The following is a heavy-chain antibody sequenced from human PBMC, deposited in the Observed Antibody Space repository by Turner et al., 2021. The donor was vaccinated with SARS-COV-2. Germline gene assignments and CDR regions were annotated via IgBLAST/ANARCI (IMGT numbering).Heavy chain of an antibody. CDR1: GFTFSSYG. CDR3: AKQLGLYSNPMYYFDY. J-gene: IGHJ4*02. Sequence: QVQLVGSGGGVVQPGRSRRLSCDASGFTFSSYGMHWVRQAPGKGLEWVAVISYDGSNKYYADSVKGRFTISRDNSKNTLYLQLNSLRAEDTAVYYCAKQLGLYSNPMYYFDYWGQGTLVTVSS. D-gene: IGHD4-4*01. V-gene: IGHV3-30*18. CDR2: ISYDGSNK.